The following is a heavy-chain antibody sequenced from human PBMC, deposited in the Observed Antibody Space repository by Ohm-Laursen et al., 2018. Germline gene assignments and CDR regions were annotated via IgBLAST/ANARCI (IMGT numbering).Heavy chain of an antibody. V-gene: IGHV4-34*01. J-gene: IGHJ4*02. CDR3: ARHDSGWYYFDY. CDR2: INHSGST. CDR1: GVSFSGYY. D-gene: IGHD6-19*01. Sequence: GTLSLTCAVYGVSFSGYYWSWIRQPPGKGLEWIGEINHSGSTNYNPSLKSRVTISVDTSKNQFSLKLTSVTAADTAIYYCARHDSGWYYFDYWGQGTLVTVSS.